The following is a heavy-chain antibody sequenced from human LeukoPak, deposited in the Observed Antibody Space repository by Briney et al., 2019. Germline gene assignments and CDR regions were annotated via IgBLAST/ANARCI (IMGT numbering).Heavy chain of an antibody. Sequence: GGSLRLSCAASGFTFSNAWMSWVRQAPGKGLEWVGRIKSKTDGGTTDYAAPVKGRFTISRDDSKNTLYLQMNSLKTEDTAVYYCTHSLFPTAFYYYYGMDVWGQGTTVTVSS. J-gene: IGHJ6*02. CDR3: THSLFPTAFYYYYGMDV. CDR1: GFTFSNAW. V-gene: IGHV3-15*01. D-gene: IGHD4-17*01. CDR2: IKSKTDGGTT.